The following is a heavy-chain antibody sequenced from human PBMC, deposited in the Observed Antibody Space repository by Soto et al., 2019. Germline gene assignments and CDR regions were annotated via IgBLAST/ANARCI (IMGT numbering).Heavy chain of an antibody. CDR1: WYRFTSHW. V-gene: IGHV5-51*01. Sequence: GELLKISCKGSWYRFTSHWIGWVRQMPGKGLEWMGIIYPGDSDTRYSPSFQGQVTISADKSISTAYLQWSSLKASDTAMYYCARQNCSSTSCYSLVVGYWGQGTLVTVSS. CDR3: ARQNCSSTSCYSLVVGY. D-gene: IGHD2-2*01. J-gene: IGHJ4*02. CDR2: IYPGDSDT.